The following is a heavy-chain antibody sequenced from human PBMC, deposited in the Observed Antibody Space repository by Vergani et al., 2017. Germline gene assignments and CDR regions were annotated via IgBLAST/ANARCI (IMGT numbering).Heavy chain of an antibody. Sequence: QVQLVQSGAEVKKPGASVKVSCKASGYTFTSYGISWVRQAPGQGLEWMGWISAYNGNTNYAQKLQGRVTVTPDTSTSPAYMGLRSLGSDGTAVYYCARGGCSSTRCPYYYYYMDVWGKGTTVTVSS. V-gene: IGHV1-18*01. CDR3: ARGGCSSTRCPYYYYYMDV. CDR1: GYTFTSYG. J-gene: IGHJ6*03. CDR2: ISAYNGNT. D-gene: IGHD2-2*01.